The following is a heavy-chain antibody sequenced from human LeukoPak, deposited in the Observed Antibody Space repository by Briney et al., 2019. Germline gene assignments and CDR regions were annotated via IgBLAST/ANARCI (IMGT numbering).Heavy chain of an antibody. CDR1: GYNLTELS. D-gene: IGHD3-9*01. Sequence: EASVKVSCKVSGYNLTELSMHWVRQAPGKGLEWMGGFDPEDGETIYAQKFQGRVTMTEDTSTDIAYMELSSLRSEDTAVYYCATGDKGAILTGYNYYFYMDVWGKGTTVTIS. J-gene: IGHJ6*03. CDR2: FDPEDGET. V-gene: IGHV1-24*01. CDR3: ATGDKGAILTGYNYYFYMDV.